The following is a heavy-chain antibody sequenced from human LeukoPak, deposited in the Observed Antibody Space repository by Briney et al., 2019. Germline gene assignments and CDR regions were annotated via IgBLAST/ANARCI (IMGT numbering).Heavy chain of an antibody. Sequence: GGSLRLSCAAPGFTFSSYAMHWVRQAPGKGLEWVAVISYDGSNKYYADSVKGRFTISRDNAKNTLYLQMNSLRAEDTAVYYCARAEMATIIDWGQGTLVTVSS. CDR2: ISYDGSNK. D-gene: IGHD5-24*01. CDR3: ARAEMATIID. J-gene: IGHJ4*02. V-gene: IGHV3-30-3*01. CDR1: GFTFSSYA.